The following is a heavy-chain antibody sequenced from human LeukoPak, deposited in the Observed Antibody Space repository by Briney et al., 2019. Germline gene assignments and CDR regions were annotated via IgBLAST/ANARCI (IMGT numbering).Heavy chain of an antibody. Sequence: SQTLSLTCTVSGGSISTGSYYWGWIRQPPGKGLEWIGSIYYSGSTYYNPSLKSRVTISVDTSKNQFSLKLSSVTAADTAVYYCARRMYSSSWSSYWYFDLWGRGTLVTVSS. CDR1: GGSISTGSYY. CDR2: IYYSGST. J-gene: IGHJ2*01. V-gene: IGHV4-39*01. CDR3: ARRMYSSSWSSYWYFDL. D-gene: IGHD6-13*01.